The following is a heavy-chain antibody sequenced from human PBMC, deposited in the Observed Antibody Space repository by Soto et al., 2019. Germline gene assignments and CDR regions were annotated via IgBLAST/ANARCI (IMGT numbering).Heavy chain of an antibody. J-gene: IGHJ4*02. Sequence: EVQLVESGGGLVQPGGSLRLSCAGSGFTLSDNYMDWVRQAPGKGLEWVGRTRNKANRYTTEYAASVKGRFTVSRDESMNSLHLQMNSLTTEDTAVYYCVRTSHYGSGTWNFDFWGQGTVVTVSS. V-gene: IGHV3-72*01. CDR2: TRNKANRYTT. D-gene: IGHD3-10*01. CDR1: GFTLSDNY. CDR3: VRTSHYGSGTWNFDF.